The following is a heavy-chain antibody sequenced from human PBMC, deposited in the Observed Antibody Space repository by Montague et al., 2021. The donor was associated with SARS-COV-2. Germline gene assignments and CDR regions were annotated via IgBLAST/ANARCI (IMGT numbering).Heavy chain of an antibody. D-gene: IGHD6-19*01. J-gene: IGHJ4*02. CDR2: LYNSGST. CDR3: ARDVGDAGGWYPFDY. Sequence: SETLSLTCTISGDYISRYYWSWIRQPPGKGLEWMGYLYNSGSTNYSPTLKSRIAMSVDTSENQFSLKLFSVTAADTAVYYCARDVGDAGGWYPFDYWGQGALVAVSS. CDR1: GDYISRYY. V-gene: IGHV4-59*12.